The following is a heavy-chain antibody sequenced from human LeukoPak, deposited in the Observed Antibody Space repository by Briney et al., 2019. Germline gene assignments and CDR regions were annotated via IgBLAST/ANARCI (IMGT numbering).Heavy chain of an antibody. V-gene: IGHV1-24*01. Sequence: ASVKVSCKVSGYTLTELSMHWVRQAPGKGLEWMGGFDPEDGETIYPQKFQGRVTMIEDTSTDTAYMELSSLRSEDTAVYYCATDYYDSSGYVDWYFDLWGRGTLVTVSS. D-gene: IGHD3-22*01. CDR2: FDPEDGET. CDR1: GYTLTELS. CDR3: ATDYYDSSGYVDWYFDL. J-gene: IGHJ2*01.